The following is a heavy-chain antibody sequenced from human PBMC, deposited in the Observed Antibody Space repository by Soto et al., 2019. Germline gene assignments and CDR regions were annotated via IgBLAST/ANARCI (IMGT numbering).Heavy chain of an antibody. CDR2: IYYSGST. Sequence: QVQLQESGPGLVKPSETLSLTCTVSGGSVSSGSYYWSWMRQPPGKGLEWIGYIYYSGSTNYNPSLKSRVTISVDTSKNQFSLKLSSVTAADTAVYYCAREGGRYSYDMFEYWGQGTLVTVSS. D-gene: IGHD5-18*01. CDR3: AREGGRYSYDMFEY. CDR1: GGSVSSGSYY. J-gene: IGHJ4*02. V-gene: IGHV4-61*01.